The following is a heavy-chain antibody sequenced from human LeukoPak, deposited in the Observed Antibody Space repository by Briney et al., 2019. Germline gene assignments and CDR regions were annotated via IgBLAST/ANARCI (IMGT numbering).Heavy chain of an antibody. D-gene: IGHD3-3*01. CDR3: AKNVYFGILEWLTWFDP. CDR1: GFTFDDYG. CDR2: INWNGGST. Sequence: GGSLRLSCAASGFTFDDYGMSWVRQAPGKGLEWVSGINWNGGSTGYADSVKVRFTISRDNAKNSLYLQMNSLRAEDTAVYYCAKNVYFGILEWLTWFDPWGQGTLVTVSS. V-gene: IGHV3-20*04. J-gene: IGHJ5*02.